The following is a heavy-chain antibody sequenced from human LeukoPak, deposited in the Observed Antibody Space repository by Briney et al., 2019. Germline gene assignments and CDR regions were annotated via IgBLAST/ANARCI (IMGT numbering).Heavy chain of an antibody. CDR3: ARSTGSYYDSSGVAAH. CDR1: GFTFSDYY. D-gene: IGHD3-22*01. J-gene: IGHJ4*02. Sequence: GGSLRLSCAASGFTFSDYYMSWIRQAPGKGLEWGSYISSSGSTIYYADSVKGRFTISRDNAKNSLYLQMNRLRAEDTAVYYCARSTGSYYDSSGVAAHWGQGTLVTVSS. CDR2: ISSSGSTI. V-gene: IGHV3-11*04.